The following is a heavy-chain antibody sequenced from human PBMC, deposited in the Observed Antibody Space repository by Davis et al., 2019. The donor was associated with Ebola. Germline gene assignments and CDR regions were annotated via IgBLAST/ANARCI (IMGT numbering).Heavy chain of an antibody. V-gene: IGHV1-2*02. CDR3: AREKGGDGWFDP. J-gene: IGHJ5*02. CDR2: ISPDSGAT. CDR1: GYTLTGYY. Sequence: ASVKVSCKASGYTLTGYYMHWVRQAPGQGLEYMAWISPDSGATHYEPRFQGRVTLTRHTSIHTDYMELSSLRSDDTAIYYCAREKGGDGWFDPWGQGTLVTVSS. D-gene: IGHD3-16*01.